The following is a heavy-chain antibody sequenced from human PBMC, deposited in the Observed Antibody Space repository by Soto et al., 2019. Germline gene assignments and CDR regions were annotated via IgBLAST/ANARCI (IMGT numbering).Heavy chain of an antibody. D-gene: IGHD1-26*01. J-gene: IGHJ6*02. Sequence: PGGSLRLSCAASGFTFSSYGMHWVRQAPGKGLEWVAVISYDGSNKYYADSVKGRFTISRDNSKNTLYLQMNSLRAEDTAVYYCAKYSGSRTGYYYYGMDVWGQGTTVTVSS. CDR1: GFTFSSYG. CDR3: AKYSGSRTGYYYYGMDV. CDR2: ISYDGSNK. V-gene: IGHV3-30*18.